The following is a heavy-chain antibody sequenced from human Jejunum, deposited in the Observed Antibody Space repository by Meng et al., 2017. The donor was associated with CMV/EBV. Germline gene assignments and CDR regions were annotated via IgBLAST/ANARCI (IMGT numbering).Heavy chain of an antibody. J-gene: IGHJ6*02. CDR1: LTGNY. CDR3: ARDLRFLGRCFGMDV. CDR2: INPDSGGT. D-gene: IGHD3-3*01. V-gene: IGHV1-2*02. Sequence: LTGNYMNWVGQADGEGLEWMGWINPDSGGTNYAQKFLGRVTMTSDTSISTAYMELSSLRSGDTAVYYCARDLRFLGRCFGMDVWGQGTTVTVSS.